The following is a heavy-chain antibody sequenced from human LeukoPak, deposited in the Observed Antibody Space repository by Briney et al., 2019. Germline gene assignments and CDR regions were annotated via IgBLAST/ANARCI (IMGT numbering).Heavy chain of an antibody. CDR1: GFTFSRYA. Sequence: GGSLRLSCAASGFTFSRYAMRWVRQTPGKGLEWVSAISESGGGTYYSDSVKGRFTTSRDNSKSTVYLHMNSLRVDDTAIYYCAKGVGGSSSDSWGQGTLVTVSS. CDR2: ISESGGGT. CDR3: AKGVGGSSSDS. D-gene: IGHD2-2*01. J-gene: IGHJ4*02. V-gene: IGHV3-23*01.